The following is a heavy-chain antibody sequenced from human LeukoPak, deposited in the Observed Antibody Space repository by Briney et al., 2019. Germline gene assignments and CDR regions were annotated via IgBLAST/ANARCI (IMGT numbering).Heavy chain of an antibody. CDR1: GFTFSSYG. V-gene: IGHV3-23*01. D-gene: IGHD1-26*01. CDR3: ATVPYSGTYSYFDY. CDR2: ISGSGGTT. Sequence: GGSLRLSCAASGFTFSSYGMSWVRQAPGKGLEWVSRISGSGGTTHYADSVKGRFTISRDNSKNTLYLQMNSLRAEDTALYYCATVPYSGTYSYFDYWGQGTLVTVSS. J-gene: IGHJ4*02.